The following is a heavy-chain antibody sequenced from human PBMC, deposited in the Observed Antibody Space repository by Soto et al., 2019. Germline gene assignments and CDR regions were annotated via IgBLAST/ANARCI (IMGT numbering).Heavy chain of an antibody. J-gene: IGHJ6*02. CDR3: XRLYYFDNTGLPYGLDV. D-gene: IGHD3-22*01. CDR1: GGSVSSGDYY. V-gene: IGHV4-30-4*01. Sequence: SETLSLTCTVSGGSVSSGDYYWNWIRQPPGKGLEWIGYIYHSGGTYYNPSLKNRVTISVDTSRNQFSLKLSSVTVADTAVYYCXRLYYFDNTGLPYGLDVWGQGTTVTVSS. CDR2: IYHSGGT.